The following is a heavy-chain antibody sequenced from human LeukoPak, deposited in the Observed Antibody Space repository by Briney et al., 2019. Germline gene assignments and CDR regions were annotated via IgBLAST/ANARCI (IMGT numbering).Heavy chain of an antibody. Sequence: PGGSLRLSCAASGFTFSSYAMSWVRQAPGKGLEWVSAISGSGGSTYYADSVKGRFTISRDNSKNTLYLQMNSLGAEDTAVYYCAKDQGRYSSSWYGGACHGMDVWGQGTTVTVSS. CDR2: ISGSGGST. J-gene: IGHJ6*02. V-gene: IGHV3-23*01. CDR3: AKDQGRYSSSWYGGACHGMDV. CDR1: GFTFSSYA. D-gene: IGHD6-13*01.